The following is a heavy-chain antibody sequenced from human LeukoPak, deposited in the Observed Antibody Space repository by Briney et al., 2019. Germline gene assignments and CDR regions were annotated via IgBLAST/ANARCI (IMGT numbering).Heavy chain of an antibody. V-gene: IGHV1-18*01. CDR3: ARHPSVHSYYYYYYMDV. J-gene: IGHJ6*03. CDR1: GYTFTSYG. CDR2: ISAYNGNT. Sequence: GASVKVSCXASGYTFTSYGISWVRQAHGQGLEWMAWISAYNGNTNYAQKLQGRVTMTTDTSTSTAYMELRSLRSDDTAVYYCARHPSVHSYYYYYYMDVWGKGTTVTVSS.